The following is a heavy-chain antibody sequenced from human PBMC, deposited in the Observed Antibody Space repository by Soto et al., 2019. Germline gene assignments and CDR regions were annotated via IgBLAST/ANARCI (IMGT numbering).Heavy chain of an antibody. V-gene: IGHV3-23*01. CDR2: VGGTSNRT. D-gene: IGHD2-8*01. CDR3: AKEGNGTPSEYFDY. J-gene: IGHJ4*02. CDR1: GFTFSTYA. Sequence: EVQLLESGGGLVQPGGSLSLSCAASGFTFSTYAMSWVRQAPGKGLEWVSAVGGTSNRTYYADSVKGRFTISRDNSKNTLYLQMNSLRPEDTAVYYCAKEGNGTPSEYFDYWGQGTLVTVSS.